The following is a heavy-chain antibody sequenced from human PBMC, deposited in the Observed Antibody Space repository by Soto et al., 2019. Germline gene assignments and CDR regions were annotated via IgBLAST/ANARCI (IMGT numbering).Heavy chain of an antibody. J-gene: IGHJ4*02. D-gene: IGHD3-3*01. CDR3: ARDIVEYYDFWSGYPLSHFDY. V-gene: IGHV1-3*01. CDR2: INAGNGNT. Sequence: QVQRVQSGAEVKKPGASVKVSCKASGYTFTSYAMHWVRQAPGQRLEWMGWINAGNGNTKYSQKFQGRVTITRDTSASTAYMELSSLRSEDTAVYYCARDIVEYYDFWSGYPLSHFDYWGQGTLVTVSS. CDR1: GYTFTSYA.